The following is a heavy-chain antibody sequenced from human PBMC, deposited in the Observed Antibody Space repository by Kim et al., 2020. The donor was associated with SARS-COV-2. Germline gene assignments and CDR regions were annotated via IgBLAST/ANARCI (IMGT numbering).Heavy chain of an antibody. Sequence: NPSLKSRVTISVDTSKNQFSLKLSSVTAADTAVYYCARDRGGANWGPFDYWGQGTLVTVSS. D-gene: IGHD7-27*01. V-gene: IGHV4-30-2*04. J-gene: IGHJ4*02. CDR3: ARDRGGANWGPFDY.